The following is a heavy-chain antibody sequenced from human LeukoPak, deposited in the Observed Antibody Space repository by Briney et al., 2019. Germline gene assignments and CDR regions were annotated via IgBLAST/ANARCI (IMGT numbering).Heavy chain of an antibody. D-gene: IGHD2-15*01. CDR3: ARVGCTGGSCLAYNYYAMDV. Sequence: GRSLRLSCAASGFTFNTYGMNWVRQAPGKGLEGVALIWYDGSDKYYAESVKGRFTISRDNSKNTLYLQVNSLRAEDTAVYYCARVGCTGGSCLAYNYYAMDVWGQGTTVTVSS. CDR1: GFTFNTYG. V-gene: IGHV3-33*01. CDR2: IWYDGSDK. J-gene: IGHJ6*02.